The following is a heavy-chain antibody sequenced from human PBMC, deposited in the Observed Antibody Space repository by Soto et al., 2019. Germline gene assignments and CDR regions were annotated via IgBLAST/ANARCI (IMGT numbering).Heavy chain of an antibody. Sequence: GGSLRLSCAAFGFTFSSYAMHWVRQAPGKGLEWVAVISYDGSNKYYADSVKGRFTISRDNSKNTLYLQMNSLRAEDTAVYYCARDSYYYGMDVWGQGTTVTVSS. V-gene: IGHV3-30-3*01. J-gene: IGHJ6*02. CDR1: GFTFSSYA. CDR2: ISYDGSNK. CDR3: ARDSYYYGMDV.